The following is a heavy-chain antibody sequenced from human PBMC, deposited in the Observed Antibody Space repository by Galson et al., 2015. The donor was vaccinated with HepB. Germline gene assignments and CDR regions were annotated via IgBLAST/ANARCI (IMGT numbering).Heavy chain of an antibody. D-gene: IGHD3/OR15-3a*01. CDR3: AGWTNNGLDV. V-gene: IGHV6-1*01. J-gene: IGHJ6*02. CDR2: TYYRSKWYN. Sequence: CAISGDSVSSNSAAWNWIRQSPSRGLEWLARTYYRSKWYNDYAVSVKNRITINADTSKNQFSLQLNSVTPDDTAEYYCAGWTNNGLDVWGQGTTVTVSS. CDR1: GDSVSSNSAA.